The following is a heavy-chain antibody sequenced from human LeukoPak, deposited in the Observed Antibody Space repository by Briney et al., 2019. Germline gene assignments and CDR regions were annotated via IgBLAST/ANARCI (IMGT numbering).Heavy chain of an antibody. CDR3: ARSFGASQQYSSRLYYFYMDV. Sequence: GASVKVSCKASGYTFTNYYIHWVRQAPGQGLEWLGIINPSGGSTSYTQKFQGRVTMTRDMSTSTVYMELSGLRFGDTAVYYFARSFGASQQYSSRLYYFYMDVWGKGTTVTVSS. V-gene: IGHV1-46*01. CDR1: GYTFTNYY. CDR2: INPSGGST. D-gene: IGHD6-13*01. J-gene: IGHJ6*03.